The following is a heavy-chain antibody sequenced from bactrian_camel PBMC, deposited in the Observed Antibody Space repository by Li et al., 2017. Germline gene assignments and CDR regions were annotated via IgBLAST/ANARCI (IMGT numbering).Heavy chain of an antibody. J-gene: IGHJ4*01. CDR2: ILADGSVS. V-gene: IGHV3S6*01. CDR1: DTPTVSTYC. D-gene: IGHD6*01. CDR3: AAEYPLLGYAGNWYCPTGKYTF. Sequence: VQLVESGGGSVQAGGSLTLACTASDTPTVSTYCMRWFRQAPGKEREAVAGILADGSVSYADSVQGRFTVSKEYARGPLFLQMNSLKPEDTAMYYCAAEYPLLGYAGNWYCPTGKYTFWGQGTQVTVS.